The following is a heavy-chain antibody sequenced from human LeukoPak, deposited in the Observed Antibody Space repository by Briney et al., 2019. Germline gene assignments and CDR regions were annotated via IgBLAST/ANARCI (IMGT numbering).Heavy chain of an antibody. D-gene: IGHD3-22*01. CDR1: GFTFSSYW. CDR2: INSDGSST. V-gene: IGHV3-74*01. J-gene: IGHJ4*02. CDR3: ARGATYYYDSSGYYFY. Sequence: GGSLRLSCAASGFTFSSYWMHWVRQAPGKRLVWVSRINSDGSSTSYADSVKGRFTISRDNAKNTLYLQMNSLRAEDTAVYYCARGATYYYDSSGYYFYWGQGTLVTVSS.